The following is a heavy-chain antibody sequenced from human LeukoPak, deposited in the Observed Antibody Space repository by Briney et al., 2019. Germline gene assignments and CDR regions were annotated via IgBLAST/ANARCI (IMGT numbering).Heavy chain of an antibody. CDR1: GFTFDDYA. V-gene: IGHV3-9*01. Sequence: PGGSLRLSCAASGFTFDDYAMHWVRQAPGKGLEWVSGISWNSGSIVYADSVKGRFTISRDNAKNSLYLQMNSLRAEDTALYYCAKALLYYDILTGYFDYWGQGTLVTVSS. J-gene: IGHJ4*02. CDR2: ISWNSGSI. CDR3: AKALLYYDILTGYFDY. D-gene: IGHD3-9*01.